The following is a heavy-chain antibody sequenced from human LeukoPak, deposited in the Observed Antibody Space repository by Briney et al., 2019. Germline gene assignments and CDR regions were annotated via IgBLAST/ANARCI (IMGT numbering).Heavy chain of an antibody. D-gene: IGHD5-18*01. Sequence: SVKVSCKASGGAFNNYAINWLRQAPGQGLEWMGGITPIFGTANYVQKFQGRVTITADKSTSTAFMELSSLRSEDTAIYYCARASSDDTAMATPFAYWGQGTLVTVSS. CDR2: ITPIFGTA. CDR3: ARASSDDTAMATPFAY. V-gene: IGHV1-69*06. J-gene: IGHJ4*02. CDR1: GGAFNNYA.